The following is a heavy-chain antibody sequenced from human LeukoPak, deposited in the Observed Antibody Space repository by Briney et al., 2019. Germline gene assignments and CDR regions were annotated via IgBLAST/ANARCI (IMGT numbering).Heavy chain of an antibody. CDR2: IKQDGIET. D-gene: IGHD1-14*01. J-gene: IGHJ6*03. CDR1: GFSFSTSW. CDR3: AKDVGPGAGGYYYYMDV. Sequence: GGSLRLSCVASGFSFSTSWMSWVRQAPGKGLEWVANIKQDGIETDYVDSVKGRFTISRDNAKNSLYLQMNSLRAEDTAVYYCAKDVGPGAGGYYYYMDVWGKGTTVTVSS. V-gene: IGHV3-7*01.